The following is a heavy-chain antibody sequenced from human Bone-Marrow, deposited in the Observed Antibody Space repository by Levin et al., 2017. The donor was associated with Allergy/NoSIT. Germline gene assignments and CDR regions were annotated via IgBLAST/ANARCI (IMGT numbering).Heavy chain of an antibody. V-gene: IGHV3-15*07. CDR3: TTGPTLIILVPDTVNEPHDY. Sequence: PGGSLRLSCAASGFSFNDAWMNWVRQAPGKGLEWVGRIKSKADGATTDYAAPVEGRFTISRDDSESTLYLQMNSLKTEDTAVYYCTTGPTLIILVPDTVNEPHDYWGQGTLVTVSS. CDR1: GFSFNDAW. D-gene: IGHD2-2*01. J-gene: IGHJ4*02. CDR2: IKSKADGATT.